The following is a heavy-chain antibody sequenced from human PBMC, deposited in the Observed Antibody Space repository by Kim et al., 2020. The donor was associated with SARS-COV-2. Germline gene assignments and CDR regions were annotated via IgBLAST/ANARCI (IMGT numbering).Heavy chain of an antibody. CDR1: GFTFSSYG. D-gene: IGHD2-8*01. J-gene: IGHJ4*02. V-gene: IGHV3-30*18. CDR2: ISYDESNK. CDR3: AKDSGIIVLMVYATPPDY. Sequence: GGSLRLSCAASGFTFSSYGMHWVRQAPGKGLEWVAVISYDESNKYYADSVKGRFTISRDNSKNTLYLQMNSLRAEDTAVYYCAKDSGIIVLMVYATPPDYGGQGTLVTVSS.